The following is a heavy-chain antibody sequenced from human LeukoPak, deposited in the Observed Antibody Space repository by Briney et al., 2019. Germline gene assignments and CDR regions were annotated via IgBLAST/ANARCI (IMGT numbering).Heavy chain of an antibody. CDR3: VREAPTYCSAGRCYSAGAFDI. CDR1: GFTFADDG. Sequence: PGRSLTLSCLVSGFTFADDGMRWVSHVAGKLLEWVSGITWNGASIGYADSVKGRFTISRDNAKNSPYWQMNGLRTEEPTMYYWVREAPTYCSAGRCYSAGAFDIWGQGTLVTVSS. V-gene: IGHV3-20*04. J-gene: IGHJ3*02. D-gene: IGHD2-15*01. CDR2: ITWNGASI.